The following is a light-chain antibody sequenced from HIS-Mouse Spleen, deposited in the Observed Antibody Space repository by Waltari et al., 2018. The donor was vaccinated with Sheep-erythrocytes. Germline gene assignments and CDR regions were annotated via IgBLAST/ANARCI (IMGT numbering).Light chain of an antibody. CDR2: EGS. Sequence: QSALTQPASVSGSSGQSITTSCTGTSSDVGSYNLVSWYQQPPGKAPKLMIYEGSKRPSGVSNRFSGSKSGNTASLTISGLQAEDEADYYCCSYAGSSTPWVFGGGTKLTVL. CDR3: CSYAGSSTPWV. CDR1: SSDVGSYNL. V-gene: IGLV2-23*01. J-gene: IGLJ3*02.